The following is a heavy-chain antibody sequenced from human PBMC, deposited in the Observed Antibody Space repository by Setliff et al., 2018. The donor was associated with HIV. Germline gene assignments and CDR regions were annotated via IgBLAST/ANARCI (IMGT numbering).Heavy chain of an antibody. V-gene: IGHV4-34*01. D-gene: IGHD4-4*01. J-gene: IGHJ5*02. Sequence: SETLSLTCAVYGGSLSGYYWTWIRQPPGKGLEWIGEINHSGSTNYNPSLKSRVTISIDTSKNQFSLKLSSVTAADTAMYYCARGRMATVLVRNWIDPWGQGSLVTVSS. CDR3: ARGRMATVLVRNWIDP. CDR1: GGSLSGYY. CDR2: INHSGST.